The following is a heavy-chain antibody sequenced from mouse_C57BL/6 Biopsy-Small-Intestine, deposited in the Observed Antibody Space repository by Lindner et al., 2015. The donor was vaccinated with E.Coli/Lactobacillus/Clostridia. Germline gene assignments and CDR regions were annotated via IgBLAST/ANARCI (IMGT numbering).Heavy chain of an antibody. J-gene: IGHJ4*01. CDR3: ARPHYYAMDY. CDR2: ISSGSSTI. Sequence: VQLQESGGGLVKPGGSLKLSCAASGFTFSDYGMHWVRQAPEKGLEWVAYISSGSSTIYYADIVKGRFTISRDNAKYTVFLQMTSLRSEDTAMYYCARPHYYAMDYWGQGTSVTVSS. V-gene: IGHV5-17*01. CDR1: GFTFSDYG.